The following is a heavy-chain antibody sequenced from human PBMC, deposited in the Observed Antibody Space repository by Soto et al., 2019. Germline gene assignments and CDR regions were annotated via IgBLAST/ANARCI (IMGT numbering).Heavy chain of an antibody. D-gene: IGHD2-15*01. CDR1: GGSFSGYY. V-gene: IGHV4-34*01. J-gene: IGHJ5*02. CDR2: INHSGST. Sequence: QVQLQQWGAGLLKPSETLSLTCAVYGGSFSGYYWSWIRQPPGKGLEWIGEINHSGSTNYNPSLKSRVTISVDTSKNQFSLKLSSVTAADTAVYYCARVGDCSGPSCGNWLDPWGQGTLVTVSS. CDR3: ARVGDCSGPSCGNWLDP.